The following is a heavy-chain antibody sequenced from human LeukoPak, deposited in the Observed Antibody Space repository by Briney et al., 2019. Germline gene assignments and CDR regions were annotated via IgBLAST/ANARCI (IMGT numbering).Heavy chain of an antibody. V-gene: IGHV5-51*01. CDR3: ARHHSSGWYFVDY. D-gene: IGHD6-19*01. CDR2: IYPGDSDT. Sequence: GESLQISCKGSGYSFTSYWIGWVRPMPGKGLEWMGIIYPGDSDTRYSPSFQGQVTISADKSISTAYLQWSSLKASDTAMYYCARHHSSGWYFVDYWGQGTLVTVSS. CDR1: GYSFTSYW. J-gene: IGHJ4*02.